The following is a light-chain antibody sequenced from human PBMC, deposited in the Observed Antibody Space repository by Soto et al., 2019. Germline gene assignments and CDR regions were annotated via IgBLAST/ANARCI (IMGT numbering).Light chain of an antibody. J-gene: IGKJ5*01. CDR1: LDIRND. Sequence: AIQMPQSPSSLSASVGDRVTITCRASLDIRNDLGWYQQKPGKAPKLLIYAASSLQSGVPSRFSGSGSGTDFTLTISSLQPEDFATYYCLQDHNYPITFGQGTRLEIK. CDR2: AAS. V-gene: IGKV1-6*01. CDR3: LQDHNYPIT.